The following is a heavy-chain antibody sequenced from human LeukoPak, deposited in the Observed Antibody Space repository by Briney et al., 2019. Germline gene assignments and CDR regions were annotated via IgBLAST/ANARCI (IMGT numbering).Heavy chain of an antibody. CDR3: AKGVGYDSSPPYFDY. CDR2: ISGSGSST. D-gene: IGHD3-22*01. CDR1: GFTFSSYA. J-gene: IGHJ4*02. V-gene: IGHV3-23*01. Sequence: GGSLRLSCAASGFTFSSYAMSWVRQAPGKGLEWVSAISGSGSSTYYADSVKGRFTISRDNSKNTLYLQMNSLRAEDTAVYYCAKGVGYDSSPPYFDYWGQGTLVTVSS.